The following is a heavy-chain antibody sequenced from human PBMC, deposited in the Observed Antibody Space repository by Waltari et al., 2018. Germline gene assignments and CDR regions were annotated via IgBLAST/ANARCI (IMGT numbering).Heavy chain of an antibody. CDR2: ITGYNDRT. J-gene: IGHJ4*02. CDR1: GYSFGSFG. CDR3: ARGRTVRTYDYFDS. V-gene: IGHV1-18*01. Sequence: QALLVQSGAEFKEPGASVKVSCRTSGYSFGSFGIGWVRQVPGQGLEWMGGITGYNDRTVYAEKFQGRVTMTRDTSTTTAHMELRALTSGDTAVYFCARGRTVRTYDYFDSWGQGTLVTVSS. D-gene: IGHD4-4*01.